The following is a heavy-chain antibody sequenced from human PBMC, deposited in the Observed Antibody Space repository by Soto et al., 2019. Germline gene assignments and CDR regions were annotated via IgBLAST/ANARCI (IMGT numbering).Heavy chain of an antibody. V-gene: IGHV4-61*08. Sequence: PSETLSLTCTVSGGSISSGGYYWSWIRQHPGKGLEWIGYIYYSGSTNYNPSLQSRVTISVDTSKNQFSLKLSSVTAADTAVYYCARKERDGYNLDYWGQGTLVTVSS. CDR3: ARKERDGYNLDY. CDR1: GGSISSGGYY. CDR2: IYYSGST. D-gene: IGHD5-12*01. J-gene: IGHJ4*02.